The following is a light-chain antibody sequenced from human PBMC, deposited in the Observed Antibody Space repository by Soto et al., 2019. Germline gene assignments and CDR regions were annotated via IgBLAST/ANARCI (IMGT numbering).Light chain of an antibody. CDR1: QSLVYSDGNTY. Sequence: DIVMTQSPLSLPVTLGQPASISCRSSQSLVYSDGNTYLSWFQQRPGQSPRRLIYKVSKRDSGVPDRFSGSGSGTDFTLKISRVEAEDFGVYYCLQGTNWPHTFGHGTKVDIK. CDR2: KVS. V-gene: IGKV2-30*01. CDR3: LQGTNWPHT. J-gene: IGKJ3*01.